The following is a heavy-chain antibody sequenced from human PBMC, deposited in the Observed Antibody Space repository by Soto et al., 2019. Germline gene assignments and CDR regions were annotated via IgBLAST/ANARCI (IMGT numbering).Heavy chain of an antibody. D-gene: IGHD3-22*01. CDR2: ISYDGSNK. Sequence: GGSLRLSCAASGFTFSSYAMHWVRQAPGKGLEWVAVISYDGSNKYYADSVKGRFTISRDNSKNTLYLQMNSLRAEDTAVYYCARGIKYYYDSSGYYGYWGQGTLVTVSS. V-gene: IGHV3-30-3*01. J-gene: IGHJ4*02. CDR3: ARGIKYYYDSSGYYGY. CDR1: GFTFSSYA.